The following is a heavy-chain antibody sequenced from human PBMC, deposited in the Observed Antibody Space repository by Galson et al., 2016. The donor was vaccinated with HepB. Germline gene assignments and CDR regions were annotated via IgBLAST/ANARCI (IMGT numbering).Heavy chain of an antibody. Sequence: SLRLSCAASGFTFSNYWMSWVRQAAGKGLEWVANIKQDESEKYYMDSVKGRFTITRDNAKNSLYLQMNSLRAEDTAVYYCTRDRLSSGYYPTYFDYWGQVTLVTVSS. D-gene: IGHD3-22*01. CDR2: IKQDESEK. CDR3: TRDRLSSGYYPTYFDY. CDR1: GFTFSNYW. V-gene: IGHV3-7*01. J-gene: IGHJ4*02.